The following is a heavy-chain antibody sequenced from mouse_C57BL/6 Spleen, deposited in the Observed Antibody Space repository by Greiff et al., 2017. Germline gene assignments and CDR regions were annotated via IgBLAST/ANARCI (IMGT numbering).Heavy chain of an antibody. J-gene: IGHJ3*01. D-gene: IGHD2-5*01. CDR2: IDPTDSYT. Sequence: QVQLQQPGAELVKPGASVKLSCKASGYTFTSYWMQWVKQRPGQGLEWIGEIDPTDSYTNYHQKFKGKATVTVDTSSSTAYMQLSSLTSEDSAVYYCAIPYYNKGDWFAYGGQGTLVTVSA. CDR3: AIPYYNKGDWFAY. V-gene: IGHV1-50*01. CDR1: GYTFTSYW.